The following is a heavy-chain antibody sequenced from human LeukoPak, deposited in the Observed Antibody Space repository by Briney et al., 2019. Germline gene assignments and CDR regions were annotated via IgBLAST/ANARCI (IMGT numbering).Heavy chain of an antibody. CDR1: GFTVSSNY. V-gene: IGHV3-66*01. Sequence: GGSLRLSCAASGFTVSSNYMSWVRQAPGKGLEWVSVIYSGGSTYYADSVKGRFTISRDNSKNTLYLQMNSLRAEDAAVYYCARGPYGSSGTPDAFDIWGQGTMVTVSS. CDR2: IYSGGST. CDR3: ARGPYGSSGTPDAFDI. J-gene: IGHJ3*02. D-gene: IGHD3-10*01.